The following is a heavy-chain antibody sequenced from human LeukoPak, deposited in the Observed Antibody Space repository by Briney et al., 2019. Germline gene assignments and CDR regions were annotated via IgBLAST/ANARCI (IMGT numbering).Heavy chain of an antibody. D-gene: IGHD4-23*01. CDR3: AKGGGGNFPFDY. Sequence: GRSLRLSCAASGFTFSSYAMNWLRQAPGKGLEWVSAISPSGGSTYYADSVKGRFTISRDNSQLYLQMTSLRAEDTAVYYCAKGGGGNFPFDYWGQGTLVTVSS. CDR1: GFTFSSYA. CDR2: ISPSGGST. J-gene: IGHJ4*02. V-gene: IGHV3-23*01.